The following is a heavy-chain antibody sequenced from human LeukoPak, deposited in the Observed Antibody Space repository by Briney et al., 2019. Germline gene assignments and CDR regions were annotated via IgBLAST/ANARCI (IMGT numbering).Heavy chain of an antibody. J-gene: IGHJ4*02. CDR1: GGSISSYY. CDR2: IYYSGST. Sequence: SETLSLTCTVSGGSISSYYWSWIRQPPGKGLEGIGYIYYSGSTNYNPSLKSRVTISVDTSKNQFSLKLSSVTAADTAVYYCARGLAGHVFAYWGQGTLVTVSS. D-gene: IGHD3-16*01. CDR3: ARGLAGHVFAY. V-gene: IGHV4-59*01.